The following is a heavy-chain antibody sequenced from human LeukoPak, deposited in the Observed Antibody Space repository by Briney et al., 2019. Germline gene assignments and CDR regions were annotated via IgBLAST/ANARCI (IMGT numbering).Heavy chain of an antibody. V-gene: IGHV1-69*01. J-gene: IGHJ4*02. Sequence: SVNVSCKASGGTLSSYAISWVRQAPGQGLEWMGGIIPIFGTANYAQKFQGRVTITADESTSTAYMELSSLRSEDTAVYYCARGSPDCGGDCYFDYWGQGTLVTVSS. CDR2: IIPIFGTA. CDR1: GGTLSSYA. D-gene: IGHD2-21*02. CDR3: ARGSPDCGGDCYFDY.